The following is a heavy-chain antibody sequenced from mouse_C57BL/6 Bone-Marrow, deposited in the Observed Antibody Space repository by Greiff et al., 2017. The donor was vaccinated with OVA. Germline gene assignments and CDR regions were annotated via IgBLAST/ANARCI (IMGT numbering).Heavy chain of an antibody. D-gene: IGHD1-2*01. V-gene: IGHV1-59*01. CDR1: GYTFTSYW. CDR2: IDPSDSYT. Sequence: VQLQQPGAELVRPGTSVKLSCKASGYTFTSYWMHWVKQRPGQGLEWIGVIDPSDSYTNYNQKFKGKATLTVDTSSSTAYMQLSSLTSEDSAVYYCARRRITTARDFDYWGQGTTLTVSS. J-gene: IGHJ2*01. CDR3: ARRRITTARDFDY.